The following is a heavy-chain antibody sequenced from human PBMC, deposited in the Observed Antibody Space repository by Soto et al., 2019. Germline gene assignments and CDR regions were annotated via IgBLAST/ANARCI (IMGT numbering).Heavy chain of an antibody. V-gene: IGHV2-5*02. CDR3: ALVKGDYYGSGSKWGPFDY. CDR1: GFSLSTSGVG. D-gene: IGHD3-10*01. J-gene: IGHJ4*02. Sequence: QITLKESGPTLVKPTQTLTLTCTFSGFSLSTSGVGVGWIRQPPGKALEWLALIYWDDDKRYSPSLKSRLTITKDTSKHQVVLTMTNMDPVDTATYYCALVKGDYYGSGSKWGPFDYWGQGTLVTVSS. CDR2: IYWDDDK.